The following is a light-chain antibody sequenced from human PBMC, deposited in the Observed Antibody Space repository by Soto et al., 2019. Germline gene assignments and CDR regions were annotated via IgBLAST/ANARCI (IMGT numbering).Light chain of an antibody. CDR3: QQYDTSPWT. V-gene: IGKV3-20*01. CDR1: QSVSSY. CDR2: GAS. J-gene: IGKJ1*01. Sequence: EIVLTQSPVTLSLSPGERAILSCRASQSVSSYLAWYQQTPGRSPRLLIYGASNRASGISDRFSGSGSGTDFTLTIYRLEPEDFAVYYCQQYDTSPWTFGQGTKVDIK.